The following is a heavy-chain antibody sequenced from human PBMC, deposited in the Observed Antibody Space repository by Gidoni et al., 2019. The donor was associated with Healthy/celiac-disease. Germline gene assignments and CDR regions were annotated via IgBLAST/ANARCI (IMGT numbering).Heavy chain of an antibody. Sequence: QVQLVESGGGVVQPGRSLSLSCSASGFTFSRYRMHWVRQAPGKGVEWVAVISYDGSKKDYADAVKGRFTISRDNSKNTLYLQMNSLRDEDTAVDYCAKDTRYCSGGRCKYYFDYWGQGTLVTVSS. J-gene: IGHJ4*02. CDR3: AKDTRYCSGGRCKYYFDY. D-gene: IGHD2-15*01. V-gene: IGHV3-30*18. CDR2: ISYDGSKK. CDR1: GFTFSRYR.